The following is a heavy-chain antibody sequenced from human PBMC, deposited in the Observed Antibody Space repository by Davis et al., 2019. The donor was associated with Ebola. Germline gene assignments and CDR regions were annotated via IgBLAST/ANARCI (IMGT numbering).Heavy chain of an antibody. CDR1: GFSLSNARMG. J-gene: IGHJ4*02. CDR3: AHTLRNYDRIGYPDY. CDR2: IFSNDEK. V-gene: IGHV2-26*01. Sequence: SGPTLVKPTETLTLTCTVSGFSLSNARMGVSWIRQPPGKALEWLAHIFSNDEKSYSTSLKSRLTISKDTSKSQVVLTMTNMDPVDTATYFCAHTLRNYDRIGYPDYWGQGTLVTVSS. D-gene: IGHD3-22*01.